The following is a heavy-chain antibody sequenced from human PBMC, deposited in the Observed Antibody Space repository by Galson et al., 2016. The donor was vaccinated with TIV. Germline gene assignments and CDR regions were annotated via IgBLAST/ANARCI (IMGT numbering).Heavy chain of an antibody. CDR3: ARGRREAAYNWNQPLDY. CDR2: IYPTDSDT. V-gene: IGHV5-51*03. CDR1: GYRFTSYW. J-gene: IGHJ4*02. D-gene: IGHD1-20*01. Sequence: QSGAEVKKPGESLKISCSGSGYRFTSYWIGWVRQMPGKGLEWMGIIYPTDSDTIYRPSFQGQVTISADKSIRTAYLQGSSLKASDTAMYYCARGRREAAYNWNQPLDYWGQRTLVTVSS.